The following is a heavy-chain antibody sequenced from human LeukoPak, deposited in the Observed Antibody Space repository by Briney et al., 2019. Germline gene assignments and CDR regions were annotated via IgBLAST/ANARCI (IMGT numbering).Heavy chain of an antibody. D-gene: IGHD1-26*01. CDR1: GDSVGSSSFF. V-gene: IGHV4-39*01. Sequence: SETLSLTCAVSGDSVGSSSFFWGWIRQPPGRGLEWIGSIYDNANTYYSASLRSRLTMSVDVSKNQISLKLSSVTAADTAVYYCARQAPPNWLLTWYFDYWGQGTQVSVSS. CDR2: IYDNANT. CDR3: ARQAPPNWLLTWYFDY. J-gene: IGHJ4*02.